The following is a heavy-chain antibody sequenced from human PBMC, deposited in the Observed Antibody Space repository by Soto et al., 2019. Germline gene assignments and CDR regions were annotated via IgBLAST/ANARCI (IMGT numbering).Heavy chain of an antibody. J-gene: IGHJ6*02. D-gene: IGHD6-19*01. V-gene: IGHV3-23*01. CDR2: ISGSVSST. CDR3: AKSPGSGWAYYYYGMDV. Sequence: EVQLLESGGGLVQPGGSLRLSCAASGFTFSSYAMSWVRQAPGKGLEWVSAISGSVSSTYYAVSVKGRFTISRDNSKNTLYLQMNSLRAEDTDVYYCAKSPGSGWAYYYYGMDVWGQGTTVNVSS. CDR1: GFTFSSYA.